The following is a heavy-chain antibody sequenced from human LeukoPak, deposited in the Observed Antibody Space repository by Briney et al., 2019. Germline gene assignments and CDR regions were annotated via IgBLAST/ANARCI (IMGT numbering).Heavy chain of an antibody. V-gene: IGHV3-30-3*01. CDR2: ISYDGSNK. CDR1: GFTFSSYA. D-gene: IGHD5-12*01. J-gene: IGHJ4*02. CDR3: ARVQGYSGYDYFDY. Sequence: PGGSLRLSCAASGFTFSSYAMSWVRQAPGKGLEWVAVISYDGSNKYYADSVKGRFTISRDNSKNTLYLQMNSLRAEDTAVYYCARVQGYSGYDYFDYWGQGTLVTVSS.